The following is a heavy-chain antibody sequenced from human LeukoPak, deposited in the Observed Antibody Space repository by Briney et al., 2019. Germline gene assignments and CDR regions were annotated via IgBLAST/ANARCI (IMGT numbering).Heavy chain of an antibody. V-gene: IGHV3-13*01. Sequence: GGSLRLSCAASGFTFSSYWMHWVRQATGKGLEWVSAIGTAGDTYYPGSVKGRFTISRENAKNSLYLQMNSLRAGDTAVYYCARVRPPYWYFDLWVRGTLVTVSS. CDR3: ARVRPPYWYFDL. CDR2: IGTAGDT. J-gene: IGHJ2*01. CDR1: GFTFSSYW.